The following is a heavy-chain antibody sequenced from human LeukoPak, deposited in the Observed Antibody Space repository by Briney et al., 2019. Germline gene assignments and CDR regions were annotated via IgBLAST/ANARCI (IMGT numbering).Heavy chain of an antibody. J-gene: IGHJ4*02. CDR3: AVANPYTSGWYYFDY. CDR2: IYSGGST. V-gene: IGHV3-53*01. D-gene: IGHD6-19*01. Sequence: GGSLRLSCAASGFTVSSNYMSWVRQAPGKGLEWVSVIYSGGSTYYADSVKGRFTISRDNSNNTLYLQMNSLRAEDTAAYYCAVANPYTSGWYYFDYWGQGTLVTVSS. CDR1: GFTVSSNY.